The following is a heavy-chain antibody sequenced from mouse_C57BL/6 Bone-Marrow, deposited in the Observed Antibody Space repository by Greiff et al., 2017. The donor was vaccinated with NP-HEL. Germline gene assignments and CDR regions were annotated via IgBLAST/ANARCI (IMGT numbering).Heavy chain of an antibody. Sequence: QVQLQQSGPELVRPGASVKISCKAPGYTFTNHWMPWVSQRPGQGLEWIGEIFPGSGSTYYNEKLKGQSTLTVDTSSITTYMQLSSLTFEDSAVYFCARRGYYGISSYYFDYWGQGTTLTVSS. J-gene: IGHJ2*01. V-gene: IGHV1-56*01. D-gene: IGHD1-1*01. CDR3: ARRGYYGISSYYFDY. CDR2: IFPGSGST. CDR1: GYTFTNHW.